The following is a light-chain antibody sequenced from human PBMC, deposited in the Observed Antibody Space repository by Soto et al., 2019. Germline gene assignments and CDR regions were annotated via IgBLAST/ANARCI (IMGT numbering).Light chain of an antibody. Sequence: QYALTQSASGSGSPGQSITISCTGTSSDVGGYNYVSWYQQHPGKAPKLMIYDVSNRPSGVSNRFSGSKSGNTASLTISGLQAEDEADYYCSSYTSSSLVVFGGGTKLTVL. J-gene: IGLJ2*01. V-gene: IGLV2-14*01. CDR3: SSYTSSSLVV. CDR2: DVS. CDR1: SSDVGGYNY.